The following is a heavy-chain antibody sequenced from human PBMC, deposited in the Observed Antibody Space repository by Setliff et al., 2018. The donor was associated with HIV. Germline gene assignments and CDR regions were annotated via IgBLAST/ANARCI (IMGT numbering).Heavy chain of an antibody. V-gene: IGHV5-10-1*01. D-gene: IGHD5-12*01. Sequence: PGESLKISCKGSGYTFTSYWITWVRQMPGKGLEWMGRIDPRDSYCNYSPSFQGRVTITADESTSTAYMELSSLRSEDTAVYYCARREGNDHYYYGMDVWGQGTTVTVSS. CDR2: IDPRDSYC. CDR3: ARREGNDHYYYGMDV. J-gene: IGHJ6*02. CDR1: GYTFTSYW.